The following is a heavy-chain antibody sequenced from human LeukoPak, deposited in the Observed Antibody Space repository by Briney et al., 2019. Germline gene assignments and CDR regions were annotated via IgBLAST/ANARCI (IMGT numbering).Heavy chain of an antibody. V-gene: IGHV3-23*01. CDR2: ILHNGDST. CDR1: GFTCSTYV. J-gene: IGHJ4*02. D-gene: IGHD1-26*01. Sequence: GGSLRLSCAASGFTCSTYVMSWVRQAPGKGLEWLSLILHNGDSTYYADSVKGRFTISRDNSKNTLYLQMNSLRAEDTAVYYCAKDGVGATVFNYWGQGTLVTVSS. CDR3: AKDGVGATVFNY.